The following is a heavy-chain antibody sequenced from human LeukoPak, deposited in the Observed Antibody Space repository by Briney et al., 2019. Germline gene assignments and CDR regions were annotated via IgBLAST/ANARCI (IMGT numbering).Heavy chain of an antibody. CDR2: ISSSGTYI. CDR1: GFTFSNYG. V-gene: IGHV3-21*01. Sequence: GGSLGLSCAASGFTFSNYGMNWVRQAPGKGLEWVSFISSSGTYIYYADSVKGRFTISRDNAKNSLYLQMNSLRAEDTAVYYCAINHRDGYSELGYWGQGTLVTVSS. D-gene: IGHD5-24*01. J-gene: IGHJ4*02. CDR3: AINHRDGYSELGY.